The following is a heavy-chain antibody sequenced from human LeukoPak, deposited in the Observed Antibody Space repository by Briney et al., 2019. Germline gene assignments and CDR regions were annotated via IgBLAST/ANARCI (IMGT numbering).Heavy chain of an antibody. J-gene: IGHJ3*01. CDR1: GFTFKTYG. Sequence: GGSLRLSCAASGFTFKTYGMHWVRQAPGKGLEWVSFIGYDGRNTYYADSVKDRFSISRDNSKNTLYLQMNSPRTEDTAVYYCAKDRWYYDSPDGLDFWGQGTTVTVSS. CDR2: IGYDGRNT. D-gene: IGHD3-22*01. CDR3: AKDRWYYDSPDGLDF. V-gene: IGHV3-30*02.